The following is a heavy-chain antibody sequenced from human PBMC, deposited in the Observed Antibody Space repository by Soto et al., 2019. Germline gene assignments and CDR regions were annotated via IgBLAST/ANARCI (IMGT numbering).Heavy chain of an antibody. CDR3: ASPAAGIDFFDY. CDR1: GGTFSSYA. CDR2: IIPIFGTA. Sequence: ASVKVSCKASGGTFSSYAISWVRQAPGQGLEWMGGIIPIFGTANYAQKFQGRVTITAEESTSTAYMELSSLRSEDTAVYYCASPAAGIDFFDYWGQGTLVTVSS. V-gene: IGHV1-69*13. J-gene: IGHJ4*02. D-gene: IGHD6-13*01.